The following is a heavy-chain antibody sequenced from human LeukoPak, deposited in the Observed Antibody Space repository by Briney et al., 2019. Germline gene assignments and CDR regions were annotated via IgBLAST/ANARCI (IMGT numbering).Heavy chain of an antibody. J-gene: IGHJ4*02. D-gene: IGHD3-10*01. Sequence: SETLSLTCTVPRSSISNTSYYWGWIRQPPGKGLEWIGSIYYTGATYYNPSLKRRVTISVDTSRNQFSLKLTSVTAADTAVYYCARHIVYVSGSYSFDFWGQGTLVTVSS. CDR1: RSSISNTSYY. CDR3: ARHIVYVSGSYSFDF. CDR2: IYYTGAT. V-gene: IGHV4-39*01.